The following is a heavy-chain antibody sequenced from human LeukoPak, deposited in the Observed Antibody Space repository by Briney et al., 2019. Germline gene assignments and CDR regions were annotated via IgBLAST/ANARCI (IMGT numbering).Heavy chain of an antibody. J-gene: IGHJ5*02. CDR1: GDSISIYY. D-gene: IGHD6-19*01. Sequence: KASETLSLTCSVSGDSISIYYWSWIRQPPGKGLEWIGYIYNSGSTNYNPSLKSRVTISVDTSKNQFSLKLTSVTAANTAVYYCASVRGYSSGWYASGFDPWGQGTLVTVSS. CDR3: ASVRGYSSGWYASGFDP. V-gene: IGHV4-59*12. CDR2: IYNSGST.